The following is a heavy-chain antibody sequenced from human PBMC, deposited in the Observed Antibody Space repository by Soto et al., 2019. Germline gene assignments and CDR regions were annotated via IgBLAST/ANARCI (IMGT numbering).Heavy chain of an antibody. J-gene: IGHJ4*02. D-gene: IGHD6-13*01. CDR1: GGSISSYY. CDR3: ARDTGSSSGYVEHYFDY. V-gene: IGHV4-59*01. CDR2: IYYSGST. Sequence: SETLSLTCTVSGGSISSYYWSWIRQPPGKGLEWIGYIYYSGSTNYNPSLKSRVTISVDTSKNQFSPKLSSVTAADTAVYYCARDTGSSSGYVEHYFDYWGQGTLVTVSS.